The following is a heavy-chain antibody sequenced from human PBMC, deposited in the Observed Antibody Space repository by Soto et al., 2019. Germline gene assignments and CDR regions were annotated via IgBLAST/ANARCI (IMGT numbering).Heavy chain of an antibody. CDR2: ISYDGSNK. V-gene: IGHV3-30-3*01. J-gene: IGHJ5*02. CDR3: ARDPEASWYPGNWFDP. D-gene: IGHD6-13*01. CDR1: GFTFSSYA. Sequence: QVQLVESGGGVVQPGRSLRLSCAASGFTFSSYAMHWVRQAPGKGLEWVAVISYDGSNKYYADSVKGRFTISRDNSKNTLYLQMNSLRAEDTAVYYCARDPEASWYPGNWFDPWGQGTLVTVSS.